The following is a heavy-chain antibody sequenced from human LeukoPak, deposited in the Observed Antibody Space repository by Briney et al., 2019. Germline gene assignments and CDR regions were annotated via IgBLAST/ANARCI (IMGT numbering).Heavy chain of an antibody. V-gene: IGHV4-31*03. CDR3: ARDAAAADTGDNWFDP. CDR2: IYYSGST. CDR1: GGSISSGGYY. D-gene: IGHD6-13*01. J-gene: IGHJ5*02. Sequence: PSETLSLTCTVSGGSISSGGYYWSWIRQHPGKGLEWIGYIYYSGSTYYNPSLKSRVTISVDTSKNQFSLKLSSVTAADTAVYYCARDAAAADTGDNWFDPWGQGTLVTVSS.